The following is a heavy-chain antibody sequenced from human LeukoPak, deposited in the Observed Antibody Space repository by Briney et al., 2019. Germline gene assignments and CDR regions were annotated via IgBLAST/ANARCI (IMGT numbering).Heavy chain of an antibody. J-gene: IGHJ4*02. Sequence: GGSLRLSCAASGFTFDDYAMHWVRQAPGKGLEWVSGISWNSGSIGYADSVKGRFTISRDNAKNSLYLQMNSLRAEDTALYYCAKDMAAGLLWFGYDYWGQGTLVTVSS. V-gene: IGHV3-9*01. CDR2: ISWNSGSI. CDR1: GFTFDDYA. CDR3: AKDMAAGLLWFGYDY. D-gene: IGHD3-10*01.